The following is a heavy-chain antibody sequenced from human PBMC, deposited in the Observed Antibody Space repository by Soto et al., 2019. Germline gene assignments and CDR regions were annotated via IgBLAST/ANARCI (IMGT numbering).Heavy chain of an antibody. CDR1: GFTFSSYA. Sequence: QVQLVESGGGVVQPGRSLRLSCAASGFTFSSYAMHWVRQAPGKGLEWVAVISYDGSNKYYADSVKGRFTISRDNSKNTLYLQMNSLRAEDTAVYYCARIAAAGQYYFDYWGQGTLVTVSS. D-gene: IGHD6-13*01. CDR2: ISYDGSNK. J-gene: IGHJ4*02. V-gene: IGHV3-30-3*01. CDR3: ARIAAAGQYYFDY.